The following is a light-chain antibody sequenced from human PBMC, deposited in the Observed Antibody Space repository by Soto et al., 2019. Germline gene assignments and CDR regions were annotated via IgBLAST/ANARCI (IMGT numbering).Light chain of an antibody. CDR3: QQRRNWPYT. CDR2: DAS. V-gene: IGKV3-11*01. Sequence: EIVLTQSPATLSLSPGERATLSCRASQSVSSNFAWYQQKPGQAPRLFIYDASNRATGIPARFSGSGSGTDFTLTISSLEPEDFAVYYCQQRRNWPYTFGQGTKLEIK. CDR1: QSVSSN. J-gene: IGKJ2*01.